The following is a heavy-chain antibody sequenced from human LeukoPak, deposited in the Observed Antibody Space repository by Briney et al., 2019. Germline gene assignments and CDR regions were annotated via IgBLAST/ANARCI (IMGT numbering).Heavy chain of an antibody. V-gene: IGHV4-59*01. D-gene: IGHD6-6*01. CDR3: ARDRGTIAAHFDY. CDR2: IYYSGST. J-gene: IGHJ4*02. Sequence: SETLSLTCTVSGGSINSYYWSWIWQPPGKGLEWIGYIYYSGSTSYNPSLKSRVTISVDTSKNQFSLKLSSVTAADTAVYYCARDRGTIAAHFDYWGQGTLVTVSS. CDR1: GGSINSYY.